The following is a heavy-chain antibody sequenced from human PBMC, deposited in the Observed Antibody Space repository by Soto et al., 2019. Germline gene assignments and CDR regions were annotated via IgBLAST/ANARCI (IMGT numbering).Heavy chain of an antibody. J-gene: IGHJ4*02. Sequence: EVPLLESGGGLVQPGGSLRLSCAASGFTFSSYAMSWVRQAPGKGLEWVSVISGSGDSTYYADSVKGRFTISRDNSKNTLYLQMNSLRAEDTAVYYCAKRTVGSSYDCWGQGTLVTVSS. V-gene: IGHV3-23*01. CDR3: AKRTVGSSYDC. CDR1: GFTFSSYA. D-gene: IGHD6-13*01. CDR2: ISGSGDST.